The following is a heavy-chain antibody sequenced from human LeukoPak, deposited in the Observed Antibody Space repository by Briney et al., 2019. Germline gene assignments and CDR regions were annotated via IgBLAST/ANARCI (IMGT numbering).Heavy chain of an antibody. CDR1: GFSCSYYW. Sequence: GGSLRLSCAASGFSCSYYWMNWVRQAPGKGLGCVANIKADGSEKYYVDSVKCRFIISRDNAKNSLSLQMNSLRADDTSVYYCLRGYSSDYTSPGTLVTVSS. CDR2: IKADGSEK. CDR3: LRGYSSDY. J-gene: IGHJ4*02. D-gene: IGHD2-15*01. V-gene: IGHV3-7*01.